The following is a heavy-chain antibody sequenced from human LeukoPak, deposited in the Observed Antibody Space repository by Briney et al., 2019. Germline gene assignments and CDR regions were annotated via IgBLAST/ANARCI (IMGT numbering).Heavy chain of an antibody. V-gene: IGHV3-30-3*01. D-gene: IGHD2-2*01. CDR2: ISFDGTNK. Sequence: GRSLRLSCSASGFTFSNSAMHWVRQAPGKGLEWVAVISFDGTNKYYADPGKGRFHLSRENSKNTRYLQMGSLRGDGSGVYYCAAESSVDCSRTSCPPTDYWGQGTLVTVSS. CDR1: GFTFSNSA. CDR3: AAESSVDCSRTSCPPTDY. J-gene: IGHJ4*02.